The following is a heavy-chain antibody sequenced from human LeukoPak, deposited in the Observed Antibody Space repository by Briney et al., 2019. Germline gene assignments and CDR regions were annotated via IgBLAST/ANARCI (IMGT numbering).Heavy chain of an antibody. D-gene: IGHD3-10*01. CDR2: IYYSGST. V-gene: IGHV4-39*07. CDR1: GGSISSSSYY. J-gene: IGHJ4*02. CDR3: ASPMVRGVMSDY. Sequence: SETLSLTCTVSGGSISSSSYYWGWIRQPPGKGLEWIGSIYYSGSTYYNPSLKSRVTISVDTSKNQFSLKLSSVTAADTAVYYCASPMVRGVMSDYWGQGTLVTVSS.